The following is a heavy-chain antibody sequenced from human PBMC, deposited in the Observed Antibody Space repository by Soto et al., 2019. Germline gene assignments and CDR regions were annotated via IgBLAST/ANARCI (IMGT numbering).Heavy chain of an antibody. CDR3: ARGSGYGAYYYYGMDV. V-gene: IGHV1-2*02. CDR1: GYTFTGYY. CDR2: INPNSGGT. D-gene: IGHD5-12*01. J-gene: IGHJ6*02. Sequence: ASVKVSCKASGYTFTGYYMHWVRQAPGQGLEWMGWINPNSGGTNYAQKFQGRVTMTRDTSISTAYMELSRLRSDDTAVYYCARGSGYGAYYYYGMDVWGQGTTVTSP.